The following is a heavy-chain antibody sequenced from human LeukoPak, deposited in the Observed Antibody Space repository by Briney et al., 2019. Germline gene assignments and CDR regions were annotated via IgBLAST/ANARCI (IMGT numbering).Heavy chain of an antibody. CDR1: GGSISSYY. D-gene: IGHD1-26*01. CDR3: ARYSGSYSGFDY. Sequence: LETLSLTCTVSGGSISSYYWSWIRQPPGKGLEWIGYIYYSGSINYNPSLKSRVTISVDTSKNQFSLKLRSVTAADTAVYYCARYSGSYSGFDYWGQGTLVTVSS. CDR2: IYYSGSI. J-gene: IGHJ4*02. V-gene: IGHV4-59*08.